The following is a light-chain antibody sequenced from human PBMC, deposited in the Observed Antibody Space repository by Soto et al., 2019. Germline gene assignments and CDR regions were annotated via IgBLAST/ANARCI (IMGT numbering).Light chain of an antibody. CDR2: KAS. V-gene: IGKV1-5*03. J-gene: IGKJ1*01. CDR1: QSIRTW. Sequence: DIQMTQSPSTLSASVGDTVTITCRASQSIRTWLAWYQQKPGKAPKLLVYKASSLQSGVPSRFSGIGSETEFPLTISSLQPDDAATYYCQQYNFFSRTFGQGTKVEIK. CDR3: QQYNFFSRT.